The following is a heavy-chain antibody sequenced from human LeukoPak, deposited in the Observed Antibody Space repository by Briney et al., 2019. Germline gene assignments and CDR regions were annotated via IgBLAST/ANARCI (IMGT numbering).Heavy chain of an antibody. V-gene: IGHV4-30-2*01. J-gene: IGHJ4*02. CDR2: IYHSGST. Sequence: SETLSLTCAVSGGSISSGGYSWSWIRQPPGKGLEWIGYIYHSGSTYYNPSLKSRVTISVDRSKNQFSLKLSSVTAADTAVYYCAREYSSSSRGVREYYFDYWSQGTLVTVSS. D-gene: IGHD6-6*01. CDR3: AREYSSSSRGVREYYFDY. CDR1: GGSISSGGYS.